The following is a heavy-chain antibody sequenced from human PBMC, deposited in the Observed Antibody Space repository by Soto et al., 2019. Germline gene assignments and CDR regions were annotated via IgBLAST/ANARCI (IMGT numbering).Heavy chain of an antibody. CDR1: GFTVSSNY. D-gene: IGHD3-22*01. Sequence: GGSLRLSCAASGFTVSSNYMSWVRQAPGKGLEWVSVIYSGGSTYYADSVKGRFTISRDNSKNTLYLQMNSLRAEDTAVYYCARGGGSSGPIWLFDYWGQGTLVTVSS. J-gene: IGHJ4*02. CDR2: IYSGGST. CDR3: ARGGGSSGPIWLFDY. V-gene: IGHV3-53*01.